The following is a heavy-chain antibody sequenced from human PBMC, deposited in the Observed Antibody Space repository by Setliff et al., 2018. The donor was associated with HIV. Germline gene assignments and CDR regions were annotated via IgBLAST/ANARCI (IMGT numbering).Heavy chain of an antibody. CDR3: VRDDYGYNGKGFDY. J-gene: IGHJ4*02. D-gene: IGHD4-17*01. CDR2: IYYSGST. CDR1: GDSISGGYY. Sequence: SETLSLTCAVSGDSISGGYYWAWIRQSPGKGLEWLGYIYYSGSTTYNPSLRSRVTISIDTSNNQISLRLSSVTAADTAVYYCVRDDYGYNGKGFDYWGPGTLVTVSS. V-gene: IGHV4-38-2*02.